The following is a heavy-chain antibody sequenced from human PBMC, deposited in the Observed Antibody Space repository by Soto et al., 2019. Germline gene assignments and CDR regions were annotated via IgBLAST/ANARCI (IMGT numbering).Heavy chain of an antibody. V-gene: IGHV5-51*01. D-gene: IGHD1-7*01. CDR3: ARQQNFICDF. CDR1: GYKFGSAW. Sequence: GESLKISCKGVGYKFGSAWIGWVRQMPGKGLEWMGLIKPGTSDIRYSPPFRGQVTISADEAVTTAYLQWSGLKASDSAMYYCARQQNFICDFWGQGTPVTVSS. CDR2: IKPGTSDI. J-gene: IGHJ4*02.